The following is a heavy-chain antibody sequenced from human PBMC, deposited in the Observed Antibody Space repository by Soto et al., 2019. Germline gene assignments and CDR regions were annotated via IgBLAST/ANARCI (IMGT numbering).Heavy chain of an antibody. CDR2: IYPGDSDT. J-gene: IGHJ6*02. D-gene: IGHD4-17*01. Sequence: GESLKISCKGSGYSFTSYWIAWVRQMPGKGLEWMGIIYPGDSDTRYSPSFQGQVTISADKSISTAYLQWSSLKASDTAMYYCARHDYGNTAYYYYGMDVWGQGTTVTVSS. CDR1: GYSFTSYW. V-gene: IGHV5-51*01. CDR3: ARHDYGNTAYYYYGMDV.